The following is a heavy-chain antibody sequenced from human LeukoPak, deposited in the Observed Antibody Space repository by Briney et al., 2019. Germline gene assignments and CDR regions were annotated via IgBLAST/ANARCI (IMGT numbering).Heavy chain of an antibody. D-gene: IGHD3-16*01. Sequence: GGSLRLSCAASGFTVSNNYMSWVRQAPGKGLEWVSVIYSGGTTYYADSVKGRFTISRDNSKNTLYLQMNSLRAEDTAVYYCAREQELNLDWGAFDIWGQGTMVTVSS. CDR3: AREQELNLDWGAFDI. CDR1: GFTVSNNY. J-gene: IGHJ3*02. CDR2: IYSGGTT. V-gene: IGHV3-53*01.